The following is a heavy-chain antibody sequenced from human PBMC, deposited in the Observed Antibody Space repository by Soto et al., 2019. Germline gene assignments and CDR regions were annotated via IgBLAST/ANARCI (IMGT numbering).Heavy chain of an antibody. CDR3: GRGGEDWNSDIHYYYGMDV. CDR1: GFTFSSYE. Sequence: EVQLVESGGGLVQPGGSLRLSCAASGFTFSSYEMNWVRQAPGKGLEWVSYISSSGSTIYYADSVKGRFTISRDNAQKPLYPQKDRPRAEDPGVYYCGRGGEDWNSDIHYYYGMDVWGQGTTVTVSS. V-gene: IGHV3-48*03. D-gene: IGHD1-7*01. CDR2: ISSSGSTI. J-gene: IGHJ6*02.